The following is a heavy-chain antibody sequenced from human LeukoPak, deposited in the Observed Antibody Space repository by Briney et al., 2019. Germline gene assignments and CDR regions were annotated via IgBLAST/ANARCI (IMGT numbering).Heavy chain of an antibody. CDR3: AKDNYDSSGYPDY. J-gene: IGHJ4*02. Sequence: GGSLRLSCAASGFTFSYYGMHWVRQAPGKGLEWLAVISYDGSNKYYADSVKGRFAISRDNSKYTLYLQMSSLRAEDTAVYYCAKDNYDSSGYPDYWGQGTLVTVSS. D-gene: IGHD3-22*01. CDR1: GFTFSYYG. V-gene: IGHV3-30*18. CDR2: ISYDGSNK.